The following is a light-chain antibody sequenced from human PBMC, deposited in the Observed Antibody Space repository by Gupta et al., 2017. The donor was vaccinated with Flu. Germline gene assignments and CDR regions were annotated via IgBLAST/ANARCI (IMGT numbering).Light chain of an antibody. CDR2: DNS. Sequence: QFVVTQPPSVSGTPGQSVTISCSGSSSNIGSNAVNWYHQFPGAAPKLVSYDNSQRPSGVPDRFSGSKSGTSASLAISGLQSEDEGDDDCAVWDDGRKGGVCGGETKLTV. J-gene: IGLJ3*02. V-gene: IGLV1-44*01. CDR1: SSNIGSNA. CDR3: AVWDDGRKGGV.